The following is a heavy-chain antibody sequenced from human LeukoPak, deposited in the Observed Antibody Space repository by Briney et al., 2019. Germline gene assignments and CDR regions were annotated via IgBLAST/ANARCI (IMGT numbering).Heavy chain of an antibody. CDR3: ARGIGPNGVFDY. D-gene: IGHD2-8*01. V-gene: IGHV1-69*05. CDR2: MIPIFGTA. Sequence: GASVKVSCKASGGTFSSCAISWVRQAPGQGLEWMGRMIPIFGTANYAQKFQGRVTITTDESTSTAYMELSSLRSEDTAVYYCARGIGPNGVFDYWGQGTLVTVSS. CDR1: GGTFSSCA. J-gene: IGHJ4*02.